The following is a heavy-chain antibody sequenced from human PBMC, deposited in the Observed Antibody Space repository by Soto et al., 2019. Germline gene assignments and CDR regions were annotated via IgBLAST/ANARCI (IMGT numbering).Heavy chain of an antibody. V-gene: IGHV4-61*01. D-gene: IGHD1-26*01. Sequence: SETLSLTCTVSGGSVSSGSYYWSWIRQPPGKGLEWIGYIYYSGSTNYNPSLKSRVTISVDTSKNQFSLKLSSVTAADTAVYYCARSVVGATLDYWGKGTLVTVS. CDR2: IYYSGST. J-gene: IGHJ4*02. CDR3: ARSVVGATLDY. CDR1: GGSVSSGSYY.